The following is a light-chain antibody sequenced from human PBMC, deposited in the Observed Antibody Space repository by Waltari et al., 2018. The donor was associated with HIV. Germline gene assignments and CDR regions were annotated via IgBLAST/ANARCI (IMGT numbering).Light chain of an antibody. J-gene: IGLJ2*01. CDR1: NIGSET. CDR2: DDR. CDR3: QVWDSSANGV. Sequence: SYVLTQPPSVSVAPGQTARITCGGNNIGSETVHWYQQRPGQAPVLVVFDDRDRPSGIPERFSGSSSGNTATLTISRVEAGHEADYYCQVWDSSANGVFGGGTKLTVL. V-gene: IGLV3-21*02.